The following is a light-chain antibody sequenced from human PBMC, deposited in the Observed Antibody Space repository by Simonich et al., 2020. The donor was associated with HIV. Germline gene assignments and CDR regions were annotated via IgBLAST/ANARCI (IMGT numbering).Light chain of an antibody. J-gene: IGLJ3*02. Sequence: QSALTQPASVSGSPGQSITISCTGTSSDVGGYNYVSWYQQPPGKAPKRMIYDVSRRPSGVSNRFSGSKSGNTASLTISGVQVEDEADYYCSSYTSTSTWVFGGGTKLTVL. CDR1: SSDVGGYNY. CDR2: DVS. V-gene: IGLV2-14*03. CDR3: SSYTSTSTWV.